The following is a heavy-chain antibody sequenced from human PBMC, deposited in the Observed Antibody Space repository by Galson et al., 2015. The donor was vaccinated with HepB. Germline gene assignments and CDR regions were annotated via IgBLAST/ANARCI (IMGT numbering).Heavy chain of an antibody. CDR3: AGYYYDSSGPYYYYGMDV. D-gene: IGHD3-22*01. V-gene: IGHV1-58*01. Sequence: SVKVSCKASGFTFTSSAVQWVRQARGQRLEWIGWIVVGSGNTNYAQKFQERVTITRDMSTSTAYMELSSLRSEDTAVYYCAGYYYDSSGPYYYYGMDVWGQGTTVTVSS. CDR1: GFTFTSSA. CDR2: IVVGSGNT. J-gene: IGHJ6*02.